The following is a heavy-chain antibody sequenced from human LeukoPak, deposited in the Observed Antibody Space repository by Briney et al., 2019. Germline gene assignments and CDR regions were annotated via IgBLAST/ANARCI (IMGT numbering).Heavy chain of an antibody. Sequence: SVKVSCKASGGTFSSYAISWVRQAPGQGLEWMGRIIPILGIANYAQKFQGRVTITADKSTSTAYMELSSLRSDDTAVYYCARDSSATHIPYYFDYWGQGTLVTVSS. CDR2: IIPILGIA. CDR3: ARDSSATHIPYYFDY. CDR1: GGTFSSYA. V-gene: IGHV1-69*04. D-gene: IGHD2-15*01. J-gene: IGHJ4*02.